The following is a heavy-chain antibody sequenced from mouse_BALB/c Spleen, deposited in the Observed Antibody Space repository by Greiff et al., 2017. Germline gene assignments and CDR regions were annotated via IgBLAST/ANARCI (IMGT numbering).Heavy chain of an antibody. CDR1: GYTFTSYW. D-gene: IGHD1-1*01. J-gene: IGHJ4*01. Sequence: VQLQQSGAELAKPGASVKMSCKASGYTFTSYWMHWVKQRPGQGLEWIGYINPSTGYTEYNQKFKDKATLTADKSSSTAYMQLSSLTSEDSAVYYCARGYYGSSFDYAMDYWGQGTRVTVSA. CDR2: INPSTGYT. V-gene: IGHV1-7*01. CDR3: ARGYYGSSFDYAMDY.